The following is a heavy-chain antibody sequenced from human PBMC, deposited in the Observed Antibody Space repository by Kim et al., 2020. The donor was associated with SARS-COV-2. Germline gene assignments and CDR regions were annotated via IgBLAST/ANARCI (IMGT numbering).Heavy chain of an antibody. D-gene: IGHD1-26*01. CDR1: GYTFSSFG. V-gene: IGHV1-18*01. CDR3: ARHRYSGSSFDY. J-gene: IGHJ4*02. Sequence: ASVKVSCKTSGYTFSSFGISWVRQAPGQGLEWMGWISAYTDNTNYPQKLQGRVTLTTDTSTSTAYMELRSLRSDDTAVYYCARHRYSGSSFDYWGQGTLVTVSS. CDR2: ISAYTDNT.